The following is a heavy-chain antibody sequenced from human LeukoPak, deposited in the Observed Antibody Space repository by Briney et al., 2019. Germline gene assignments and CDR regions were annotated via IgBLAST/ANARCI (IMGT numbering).Heavy chain of an antibody. V-gene: IGHV3-20*04. CDR2: INWNGGST. CDR3: ARSYYDSSGYYYVRAFDI. Sequence: PGGSLRLSCAVSGFTFDDYGMSWVRQAPGKGLEWVSGINWNGGSTGYADSVKGRFTISRDNAKNFLYLQMNSLRAEDTALYYCARSYYDSSGYYYVRAFDIWGQGTMVTVSS. CDR1: GFTFDDYG. J-gene: IGHJ3*02. D-gene: IGHD3-22*01.